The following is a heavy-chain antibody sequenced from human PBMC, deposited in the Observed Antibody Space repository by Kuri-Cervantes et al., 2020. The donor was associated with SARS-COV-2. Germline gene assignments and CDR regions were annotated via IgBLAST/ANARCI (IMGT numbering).Heavy chain of an antibody. CDR3: ARGDGVTGTDFGSNWFDP. J-gene: IGHJ5*02. V-gene: IGHV4-34*01. D-gene: IGHD1-7*01. CDR2: INHSGST. Sequence: GSLRLSCAVYGGSFSGYYWSWIRQPPGKGLEWIGEINHSGSTNYNPSLKSRVTISVDTSKNQFSLKLSSVTAADTAVYYCARGDGVTGTDFGSNWFDPWGQGTLVTVSS. CDR1: GGSFSGYY.